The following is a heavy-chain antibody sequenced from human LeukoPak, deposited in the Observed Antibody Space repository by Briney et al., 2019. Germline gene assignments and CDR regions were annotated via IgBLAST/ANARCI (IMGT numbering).Heavy chain of an antibody. CDR3: ARVNIGSGYSLDY. V-gene: IGHV3-21*03. J-gene: IGHJ4*02. CDR2: IFVSSSHT. Sequence: GGSLRLSCAVSGFIFRDNAMNWVRQAPGKGLEWVSSIFVSSSHTYYADSVKGRFTISRDNAKNSLYLQMNSLRVEDTAVYYCARVNIGSGYSLDYWGRGTLVTVSS. CDR1: GFIFRDNA. D-gene: IGHD2/OR15-2a*01.